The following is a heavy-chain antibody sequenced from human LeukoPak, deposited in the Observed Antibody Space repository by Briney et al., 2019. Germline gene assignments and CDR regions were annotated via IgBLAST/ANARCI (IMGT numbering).Heavy chain of an antibody. D-gene: IGHD3/OR15-3a*01. CDR2: INHSGST. J-gene: IGHJ4*02. CDR3: ARGGLCPDY. V-gene: IGHV4-34*01. CDR1: GGSFSDYY. Sequence: SETLSLTCAVYGGSFSDYYWSWIRQPPGKGLEWIGEINHSGSTNYNPSLKSRVTISVDTSDNHFSLNLSSVTAADTAVYYCARGGLCPDYWGQGTLVTVSS.